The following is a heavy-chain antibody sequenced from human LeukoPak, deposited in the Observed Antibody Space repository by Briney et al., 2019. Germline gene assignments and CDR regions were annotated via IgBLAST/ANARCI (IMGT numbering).Heavy chain of an antibody. CDR2: ISGSGNTI. J-gene: IGHJ5*02. CDR1: RFTFSNYD. D-gene: IGHD3-16*01. V-gene: IGHV3-48*03. Sequence: GGSLRLSCAASRFTFSNYDMNWVRQAPGKGLEWVSYISGSGNTIYYADSVKGRFTFSRDNAKNSLYLQMNSLRAEDTAVYYCARDETGGAMVMVQNWFDPWGQGTLVTVSS. CDR3: ARDETGGAMVMVQNWFDP.